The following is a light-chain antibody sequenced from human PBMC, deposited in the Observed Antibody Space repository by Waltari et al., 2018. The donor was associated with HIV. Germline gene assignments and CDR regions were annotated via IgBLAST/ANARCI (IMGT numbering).Light chain of an antibody. CDR3: QSYDSSLSNWV. Sequence: QSVLTQPPSVSVAPVQRVTISCTGSSSNIGAGYDVHWYQQLPGTAPKLLIYGNSNRPSGVPDRFSGSKSGTSASLAITGLQPDDETDYYCQSYDSSLSNWVFGGGTKLTVL. CDR2: GNS. J-gene: IGLJ3*02. V-gene: IGLV1-40*01. CDR1: SSNIGAGYD.